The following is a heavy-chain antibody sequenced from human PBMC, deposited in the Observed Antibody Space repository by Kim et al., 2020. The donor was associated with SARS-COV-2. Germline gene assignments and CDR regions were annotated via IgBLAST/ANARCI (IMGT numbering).Heavy chain of an antibody. CDR3: ARDLSSAAGSFDY. D-gene: IGHD6-13*01. V-gene: IGHV3-21*01. J-gene: IGHJ4*02. Sequence: ATSGKGRFTISRDNAKNSLYLQMNSLRAEDTAVYYCARDLSSAAGSFDYWGQGTLDTVSS.